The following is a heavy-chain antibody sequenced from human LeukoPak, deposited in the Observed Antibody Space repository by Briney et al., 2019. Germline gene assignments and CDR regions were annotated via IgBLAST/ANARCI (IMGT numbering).Heavy chain of an antibody. CDR1: GSTLSELS. CDR2: FDLEDGEA. CDR3: ATEGTDYFDTRGHYYFYIDV. J-gene: IGHJ6*03. D-gene: IGHD3-22*01. V-gene: IGHV1-24*01. Sequence: ASVKVSCKVSGSTLSELSLHWVRQAPGKGLEWMGGFDLEDGEAIYAQKFQGRVTMTEDTSTDTAYMELSSLRSEDTAVYYCATEGTDYFDTRGHYYFYIDVWGEGTTVTVSS.